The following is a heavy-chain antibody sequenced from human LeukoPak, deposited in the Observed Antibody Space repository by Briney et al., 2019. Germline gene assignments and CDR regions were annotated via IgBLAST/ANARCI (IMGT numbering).Heavy chain of an antibody. CDR3: AREDYCSSTRCYQGV. Sequence: SQTLSLTCTVSGGSISSGSYYWSWIRQPAGKGLEWIGRIYTSGSTNYNPSLKSRVTISVDTSKSQFSLKLSSVTAADTAVYYCAREDYCSSTRCYQGVWGQGTLVTVSS. CDR2: IYTSGST. V-gene: IGHV4-61*02. CDR1: GGSISSGSYY. D-gene: IGHD2-2*01. J-gene: IGHJ4*02.